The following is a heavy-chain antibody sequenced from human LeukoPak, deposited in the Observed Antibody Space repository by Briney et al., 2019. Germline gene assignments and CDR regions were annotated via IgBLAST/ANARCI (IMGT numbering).Heavy chain of an antibody. Sequence: SQTLSLTCTVSGGSISSGGYYWSWIRQHPGKGLEWIGYIYYSGSTYYNPSLKSRVTISVDTSKNQFSLKLSSVTAADTAVYYCARGVPWYSSGWHDAFDIWGQGTMVTVSS. V-gene: IGHV4-31*03. CDR2: IYYSGST. CDR3: ARGVPWYSSGWHDAFDI. D-gene: IGHD6-19*01. CDR1: GGSISSGGYY. J-gene: IGHJ3*02.